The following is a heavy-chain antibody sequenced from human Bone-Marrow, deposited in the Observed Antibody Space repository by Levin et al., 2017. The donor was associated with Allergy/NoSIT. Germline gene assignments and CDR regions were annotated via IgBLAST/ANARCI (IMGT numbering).Heavy chain of an antibody. CDR2: IRSKANSYAT. Sequence: GGSLRLSCAASGFTFSGSAMHWVRQASGKGLEWVGRIRSKANSYATAYAASVKGRFTISRDDSKNTAYLQMNSLKTEDTAVYYCMTMVQSGPHNWFDPWGQGTLVTVSS. CDR3: MTMVQSGPHNWFDP. CDR1: GFTFSGSA. V-gene: IGHV3-73*01. J-gene: IGHJ5*02. D-gene: IGHD3-10*01.